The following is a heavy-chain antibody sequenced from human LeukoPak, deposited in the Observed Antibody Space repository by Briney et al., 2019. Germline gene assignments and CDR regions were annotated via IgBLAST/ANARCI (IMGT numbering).Heavy chain of an antibody. V-gene: IGHV1-8*01. CDR1: GYTFTSYD. J-gene: IGHJ4*02. CDR2: MNPNSGNT. CDR3: ARASHGGSYNDY. D-gene: IGHD1-26*01. Sequence: ASVKVSCKASGYTFTSYDINWVRQATGQGREWMGWMNPNSGNTGYAQKFQGRVPRTRHTSIRTAYMELRSLRSEDTPVYYCARASHGGSYNDYWGQGTLVTVSS.